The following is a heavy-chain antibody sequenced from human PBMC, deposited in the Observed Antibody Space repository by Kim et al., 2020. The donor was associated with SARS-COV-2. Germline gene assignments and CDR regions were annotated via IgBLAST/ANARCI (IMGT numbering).Heavy chain of an antibody. CDR2: IWYDGSNK. D-gene: IGHD5-12*01. CDR1: GFTFSSYG. J-gene: IGHJ4*02. V-gene: IGHV3-33*01. CDR3: ARRGPYSAYLDY. Sequence: GGSLRLSCAASGFTFSSYGMHWVRQAPGKGLEWVAVIWYDGSNKYYADSVKGRFTISRDNSKNTLYLQMNSLRAEDTAVYYCARRGPYSAYLDYWGQGTLVTVSS.